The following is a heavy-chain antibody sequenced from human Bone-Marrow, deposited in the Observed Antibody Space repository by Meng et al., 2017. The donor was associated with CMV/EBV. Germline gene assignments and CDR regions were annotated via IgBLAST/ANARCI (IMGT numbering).Heavy chain of an antibody. CDR3: ARRLVRTGFYYYYYGMDV. CDR2: IYYSGST. V-gene: IGHV4-39*01. CDR1: GDSITSDHYH. Sequence: SETLSLTCSVSGDSITSDHYHWGWIRQPPGKGLEWIGSIYYSGSTYYNPSLKSRVTISVDTSKNQFSLKLSSVTAADTAVYYCARRLVRTGFYYYYYGMDVWGQGTTVTVSS. J-gene: IGHJ6*02. D-gene: IGHD6-6*01.